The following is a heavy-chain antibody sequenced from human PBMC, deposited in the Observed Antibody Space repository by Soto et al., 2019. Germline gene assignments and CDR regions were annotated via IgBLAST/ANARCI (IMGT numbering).Heavy chain of an antibody. CDR1: GGTFSSYA. CDR3: ARVTAGSSKRPVYYYYYGMDV. J-gene: IGHJ6*02. CDR2: IIPIFGTA. V-gene: IGHV1-69*13. D-gene: IGHD1-26*01. Sequence: ASVKVSCKASGGTFSSYAISWVRQAPGQGLEWMGGIIPIFGTANYAQKFQGRVTITADESTSTAYMELSSLRSEDTAVYYCARVTAGSSKRPVYYYYYGMDVWGQGTTVTVSS.